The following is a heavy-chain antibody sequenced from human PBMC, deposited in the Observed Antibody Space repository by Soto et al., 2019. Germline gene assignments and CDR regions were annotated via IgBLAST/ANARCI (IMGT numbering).Heavy chain of an antibody. Sequence: QVQLVQSGAEVKKPGSSVKVSCKASGGTFSSYAISWVRQAPGQGLEWMGGIIPIFGTANYAQKFQGRVTITADESTSTAYMELSSLRSEDKAVYYCARDPVEMATITDWFDPWGQGTLVTVSS. CDR3: ARDPVEMATITDWFDP. V-gene: IGHV1-69*01. J-gene: IGHJ5*02. D-gene: IGHD5-12*01. CDR1: GGTFSSYA. CDR2: IIPIFGTA.